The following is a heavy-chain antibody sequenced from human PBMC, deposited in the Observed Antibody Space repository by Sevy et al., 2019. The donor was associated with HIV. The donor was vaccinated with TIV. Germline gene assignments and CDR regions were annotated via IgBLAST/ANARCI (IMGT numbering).Heavy chain of an antibody. CDR2: IYPGDSVT. V-gene: IGHV5-51*01. J-gene: IGHJ3*02. CDR3: ASGRKETGDPDAFDI. D-gene: IGHD7-27*01. Sequence: GESLKISCKGSGYSFTSYWIGWVRQMPGKGLEWMGIIYPGDSVTRYSPSFQGQVTISADKSISTAYLQWSSLKASDTAMYYCASGRKETGDPDAFDIWGQGTMVTVSS. CDR1: GYSFTSYW.